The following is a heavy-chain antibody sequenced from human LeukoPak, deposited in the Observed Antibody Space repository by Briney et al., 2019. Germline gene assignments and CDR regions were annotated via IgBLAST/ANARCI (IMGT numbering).Heavy chain of an antibody. D-gene: IGHD2-15*01. J-gene: IGHJ4*02. Sequence: SETLSLTCAVYGGSFSGYYWSWIRQPPGKGLEWIGEISHSGSTNYNPSLKSRVTISVDTSKNQFSLKLSSVTAADTAVYYCASTPSSGGSRITQTPIYDYWGQGTLVTVSS. CDR1: GGSFSGYY. CDR3: ASTPSSGGSRITQTPIYDY. V-gene: IGHV4-34*01. CDR2: ISHSGST.